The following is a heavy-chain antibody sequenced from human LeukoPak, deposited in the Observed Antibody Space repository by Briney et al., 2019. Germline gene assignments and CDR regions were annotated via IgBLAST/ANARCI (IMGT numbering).Heavy chain of an antibody. Sequence: ASVKVSCKASGYTFTSYDINWVRQATGQGLEWMGWMNPNSGNTGYAQKFQGRVTMTRNTSISIAYMELSSLRSEDTAVYYCARGPRSEAWFDPWGQGTLVTVSS. V-gene: IGHV1-8*01. CDR3: ARGPRSEAWFDP. CDR2: MNPNSGNT. CDR1: GYTFTSYD. J-gene: IGHJ5*02.